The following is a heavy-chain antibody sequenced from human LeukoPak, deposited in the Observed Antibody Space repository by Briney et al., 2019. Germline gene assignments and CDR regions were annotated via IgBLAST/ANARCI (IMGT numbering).Heavy chain of an antibody. V-gene: IGHV4-34*01. CDR1: GGSFSGYY. D-gene: IGHD2-15*01. CDR3: ARGSQSLGYCSGGSCRAQTFDF. Sequence: SETLFHSCAVYGGSFSGYYWSWIRQPPGKGLEWIGEINHSGSTNYNPSLKSRVTISVDTSKNQFSLKLSSVTAADTAVYYCARGSQSLGYCSGGSCRAQTFDFWGQGTLVTVSS. J-gene: IGHJ4*02. CDR2: INHSGST.